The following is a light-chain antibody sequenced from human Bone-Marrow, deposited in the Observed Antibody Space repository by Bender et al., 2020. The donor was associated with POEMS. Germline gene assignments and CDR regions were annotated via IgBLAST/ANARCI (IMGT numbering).Light chain of an antibody. Sequence: SYVLTQSPSVSVAPGQTARLTCGGNNIGTKIVHWYQQKPGQAPVVVVSDDSDRPSGIPERFSGSKSGTSGSLAVSGLLSEDEADYYCAAWDDRLNGWVFGGGTKLTVL. CDR2: DDS. CDR1: NIGTKI. CDR3: AAWDDRLNGWV. J-gene: IGLJ3*02. V-gene: IGLV3-21*02.